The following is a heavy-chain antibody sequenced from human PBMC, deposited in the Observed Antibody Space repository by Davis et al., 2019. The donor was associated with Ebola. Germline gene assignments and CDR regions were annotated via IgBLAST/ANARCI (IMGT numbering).Heavy chain of an antibody. CDR1: GFTFSSYS. D-gene: IGHD6-13*01. V-gene: IGHV3-21*06. J-gene: IGHJ4*02. CDR2: ISSSSSYI. CDR3: VRRGSKTYDFDY. Sequence: PGGSLRLSCAASGFTFSSYSMNWVRQAPGKGLECVSSISSSSSYIYYADSVKGRFTISRDNAKNLVSLQMNDLRRDDTAIYYCVRRGSKTYDFDYWGQGTLVTVSS.